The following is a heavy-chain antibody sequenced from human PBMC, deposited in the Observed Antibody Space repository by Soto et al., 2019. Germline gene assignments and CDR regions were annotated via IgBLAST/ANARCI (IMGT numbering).Heavy chain of an antibody. J-gene: IGHJ4*02. CDR3: ARELVTGHYFDY. CDR1: GGSISSGGYH. Sequence: SETLSLTCTVSGGSISSGGYHWSWIRQHPGKGLEWIGYIYYSGSTYYNPSLKSRVTISVDTSKNQFSLKLSSVTAADTAVYYCARELVTGHYFDYWGQGTLVTVSS. CDR2: IYYSGST. D-gene: IGHD2-21*02. V-gene: IGHV4-31*03.